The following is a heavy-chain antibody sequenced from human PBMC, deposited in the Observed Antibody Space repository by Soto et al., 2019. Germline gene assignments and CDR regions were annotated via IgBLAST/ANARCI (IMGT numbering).Heavy chain of an antibody. J-gene: IGHJ4*02. CDR3: ARKRIAAAGFGY. CDR1: GGSVSSGSYY. D-gene: IGHD6-13*01. Sequence: PSETLSLTCTVSGGSVSSGSYYWSWIRQPPGKGLEWIGYIYYSGSTNYNPSLKSRVTISVDTSKNQFSLKLSSVTAADTAVYYCARKRIAAAGFGYWGQGTLVTVSS. V-gene: IGHV4-61*01. CDR2: IYYSGST.